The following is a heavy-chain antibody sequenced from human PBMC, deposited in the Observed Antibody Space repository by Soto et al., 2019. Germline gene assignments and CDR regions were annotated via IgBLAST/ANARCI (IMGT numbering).Heavy chain of an antibody. CDR1: GFTLSDHY. J-gene: IGHJ4*02. D-gene: IGHD1-26*01. CDR2: TRNKANNYIT. Sequence: EVQLVESGGGLVQPGGSLRLSCAASGFTLSDHYMDWVRQAPGKGLEWLGRTRNKANNYITEYATSVKGRFSISRDDSKNSVYLQLNSLNSEDTAVYYCSRWTSGGPDCWGQGTLVTVSS. CDR3: SRWTSGGPDC. V-gene: IGHV3-72*01.